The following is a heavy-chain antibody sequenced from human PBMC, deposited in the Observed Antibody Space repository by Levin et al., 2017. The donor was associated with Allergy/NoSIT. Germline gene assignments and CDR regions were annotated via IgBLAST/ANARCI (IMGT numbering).Heavy chain of an antibody. CDR2: ISYDGSNK. Sequence: TGGSLRLSCAASGFTFSSYAMHWVRQAPGKGLEWVAVISYDGSNKYYADSVKGRFTISRDNSKNTLYLQMNSLRAEDTAVYYCARAPRDYSSSWYSLGRVGAFDIWGQGTMVTVSS. V-gene: IGHV3-30*04. D-gene: IGHD6-13*01. CDR1: GFTFSSYA. J-gene: IGHJ3*02. CDR3: ARAPRDYSSSWYSLGRVGAFDI.